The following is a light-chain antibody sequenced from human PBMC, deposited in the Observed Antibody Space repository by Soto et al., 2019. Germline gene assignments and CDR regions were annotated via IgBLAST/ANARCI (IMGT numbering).Light chain of an antibody. V-gene: IGLV2-11*01. J-gene: IGLJ1*01. CDR2: DVS. Sequence: QSALTQPRSVSGSPGQSVTISCTGTSSDVGGYNYVSWYQQHPGKAPKVMIYDVSERPSGVPDRFSGSKSGNTASLTISGLQAEDEAEYYRCSYAGSPRYVFGTGTKVTVL. CDR1: SSDVGGYNY. CDR3: CSYAGSPRYV.